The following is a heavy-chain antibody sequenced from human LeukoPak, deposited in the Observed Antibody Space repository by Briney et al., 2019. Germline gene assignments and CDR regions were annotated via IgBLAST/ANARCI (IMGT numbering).Heavy chain of an antibody. CDR2: IWYDGSNK. D-gene: IGHD4-23*01. V-gene: IGHV3-33*01. J-gene: IGHJ4*02. CDR3: ARAVYGGKFEPCDY. Sequence: TGGSLRLSCAASGFTFSSYGMHWVRQAPGKGLEWVAVIWYDGSNKYYADSVKGRFTISRDNSKNTLYLQMNSLRAEDTAVYYCARAVYGGKFEPCDYVVQGPQCTVSS. CDR1: GFTFSSYG.